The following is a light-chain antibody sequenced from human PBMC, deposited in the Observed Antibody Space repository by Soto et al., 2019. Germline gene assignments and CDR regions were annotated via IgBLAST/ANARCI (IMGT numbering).Light chain of an antibody. J-gene: IGKJ5*01. Sequence: DIQMTQSPSSLSASVEDRVIITCRASQSISNHLNWYQQKPGEAPKLLIYDASKLETGVPSRFSGSGSGTDFTFTISSLQPEDFATYHCQQYDHLPITFGQGTRLEIK. CDR3: QQYDHLPIT. CDR1: QSISNH. V-gene: IGKV1-33*01. CDR2: DAS.